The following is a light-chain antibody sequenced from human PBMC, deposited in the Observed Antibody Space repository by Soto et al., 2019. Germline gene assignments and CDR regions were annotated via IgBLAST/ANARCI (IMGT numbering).Light chain of an antibody. J-gene: IGLJ2*01. CDR1: NSDVGAYNY. CDR3: SSYTSSSTVL. Sequence: QSVLTQPASVSGSPGQSITISCTGTNSDVGAYNYVSWYQQHPGKAPKLMIYDVSNRPSGVSNRFSGSKSGNTASLTISGLQAEDEADYYCSSYTSSSTVLFGGGTKVTVL. CDR2: DVS. V-gene: IGLV2-14*01.